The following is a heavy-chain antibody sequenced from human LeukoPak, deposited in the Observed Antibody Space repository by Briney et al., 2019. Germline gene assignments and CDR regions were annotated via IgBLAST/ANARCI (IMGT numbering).Heavy chain of an antibody. V-gene: IGHV1-8*01. J-gene: IGHJ3*02. CDR1: GYTFTSYD. CDR3: ASTKDIVATYDAFDI. CDR2: MNPNSGNT. D-gene: IGHD5-12*01. Sequence: ASVKVSCKASGYTFTSYDINWVRQATGQGLEWMGWMNPNSGNTGYAQKFQGRVTMTRNTSISTAYMELSSLRSDDTAVYYCASTKDIVATYDAFDIWGQGTMVTVSS.